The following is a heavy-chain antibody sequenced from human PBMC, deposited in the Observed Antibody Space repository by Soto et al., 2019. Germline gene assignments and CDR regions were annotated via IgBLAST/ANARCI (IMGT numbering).Heavy chain of an antibody. Sequence: GGSLRLSCAASGFTFSSYSMNWVRQAPGKGLEWVSSISSSSSTIYYADSVKGRFTISRDNAKNSLYLQMNSLRDGDTAVYYCAREGDIVVVVAATGPFDYWGQGTLVTVSS. J-gene: IGHJ4*02. D-gene: IGHD2-15*01. V-gene: IGHV3-48*02. CDR3: AREGDIVVVVAATGPFDY. CDR1: GFTFSSYS. CDR2: ISSSSSTI.